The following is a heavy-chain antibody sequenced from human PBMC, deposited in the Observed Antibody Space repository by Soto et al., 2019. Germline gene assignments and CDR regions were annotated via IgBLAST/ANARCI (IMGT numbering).Heavy chain of an antibody. J-gene: IGHJ5*02. CDR2: INAGNGNT. D-gene: IGHD6-19*01. CDR3: ARGPNAGVRSSGWYESSGWFDP. V-gene: IGHV1-3*01. Sequence: GASVKVSCKASGYTFTSYAMHWVRQAPGQRLEWMGWINAGNGNTKYSQKFQGRVTITRDTSASTAYMELSSLRSEDTAVYYCARGPNAGVRSSGWYESSGWFDPWGQGTLVTVSS. CDR1: GYTFTSYA.